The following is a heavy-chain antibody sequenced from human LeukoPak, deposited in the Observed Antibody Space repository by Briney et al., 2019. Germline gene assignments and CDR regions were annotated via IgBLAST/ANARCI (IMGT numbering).Heavy chain of an antibody. V-gene: IGHV4-4*07. CDR3: ARGLAVAGTGLVHYYMDV. CDR2: ICTSGST. CDR1: GCSISSYY. D-gene: IGHD6-19*01. Sequence: SETLSLTCTVSGCSISSYYWSWIRQPAGKGLEWIGRICTSGSTNYNPSLKSRVTMSVDTSKNQFSLKLSSVTAADTAVYYCARGLAVAGTGLVHYYMDVWGKGTTVTISS. J-gene: IGHJ6*03.